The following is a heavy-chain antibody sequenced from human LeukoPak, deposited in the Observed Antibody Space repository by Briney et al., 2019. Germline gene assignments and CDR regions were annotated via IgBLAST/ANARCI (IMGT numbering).Heavy chain of an antibody. CDR3: AREGYCSGGNCSPEYFQH. Sequence: SETLSLICAVYGGSFSGYYWSWIRQPPGKGLEWIGEINHSGSTNYNPSLKSRVTISVDTSKNQFSLKLSSVTAADTAVYYCAREGYCSGGNCSPEYFQHWGQGTLVTVSS. J-gene: IGHJ1*01. V-gene: IGHV4-34*01. CDR2: INHSGST. D-gene: IGHD2-15*01. CDR1: GGSFSGYY.